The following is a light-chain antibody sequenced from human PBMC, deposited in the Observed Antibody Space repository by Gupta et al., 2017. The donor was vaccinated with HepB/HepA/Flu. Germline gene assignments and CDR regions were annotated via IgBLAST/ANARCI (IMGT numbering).Light chain of an antibody. CDR1: QSGGTF. CDR3: QQSHRPPYT. CDR2: FAS. J-gene: IGKJ2*01. Sequence: DFPVTQSPSSLSASVGDSITITCRASQSGGTFLNWYRQKPGNAPQLLISFASTLESGVPSRFSGSGSGTHFTLTINSVKIEDFATYYCQQSHRPPYTFGRGTKVEIK. V-gene: IGKV1-39*01.